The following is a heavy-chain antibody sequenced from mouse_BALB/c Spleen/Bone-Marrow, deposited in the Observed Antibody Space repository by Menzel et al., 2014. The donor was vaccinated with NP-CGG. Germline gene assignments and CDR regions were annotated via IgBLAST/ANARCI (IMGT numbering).Heavy chain of an antibody. V-gene: IGHV1S130*01. J-gene: IGHJ2*01. Sequence: QVQLQQSGSVLVRPGASVKLSCKASGYTFTSSWMHWAKQRPGQGLEWIGEIHPNSGNTNYNEKFKGKATLTVDTSSSTAYVDLSSLTSEDSAVYYCARGGYGNYNFDYWGQGTTLTVSS. CDR2: IHPNSGNT. CDR3: ARGGYGNYNFDY. CDR1: GYTFTSSW. D-gene: IGHD2-1*01.